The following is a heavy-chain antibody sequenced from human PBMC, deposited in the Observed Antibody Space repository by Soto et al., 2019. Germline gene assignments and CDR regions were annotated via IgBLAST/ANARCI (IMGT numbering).Heavy chain of an antibody. J-gene: IGHJ6*02. Sequence: PGGSLRLSCAASGFTFSSYAMSWVRQAPGKGLEWVSDISGSGGSTYYADSVKCRFTISRDNSKNTLYLQMNSLRAEDTAVYYSAKAVAGEYYYYGMDVWGQGTTATVSS. CDR2: ISGSGGST. D-gene: IGHD6-19*01. CDR1: GFTFSSYA. V-gene: IGHV3-23*01. CDR3: AKAVAGEYYYYGMDV.